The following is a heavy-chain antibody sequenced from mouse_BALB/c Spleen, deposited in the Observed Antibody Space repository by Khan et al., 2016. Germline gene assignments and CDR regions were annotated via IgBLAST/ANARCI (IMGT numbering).Heavy chain of an antibody. Sequence: EVQLVESGPGLVKPSQSLSLTCTVTGYSITSDYAWNWIRQFPGNKLEWMGYITYSGYTSYNPSLKSRISITRDTSKNQFFLQLNSVTTEDTGTYYCATSGNYFDYWGQGTTLTVSS. V-gene: IGHV3-2*02. CDR1: GYSITSDYA. D-gene: IGHD1-1*01. CDR2: ITYSGYT. J-gene: IGHJ2*01. CDR3: ATSGNYFDY.